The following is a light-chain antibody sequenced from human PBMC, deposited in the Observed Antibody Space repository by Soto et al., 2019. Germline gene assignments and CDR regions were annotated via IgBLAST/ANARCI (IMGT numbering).Light chain of an antibody. CDR3: QQYNSYST. CDR1: QSVSTW. Sequence: DIQMTQSPSTLSASVGDRVTINCRASQSVSTWLAWYQQKPGKAPQVLISMASTLESGVPSRFSGSGSGTEFTLTISSLQPDDFASYYCQQYNSYSTFGQGTKVDIK. V-gene: IGKV1-5*03. J-gene: IGKJ1*01. CDR2: MAS.